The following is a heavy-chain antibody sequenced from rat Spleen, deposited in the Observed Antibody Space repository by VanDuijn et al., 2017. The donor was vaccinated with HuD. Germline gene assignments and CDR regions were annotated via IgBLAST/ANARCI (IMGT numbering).Heavy chain of an antibody. D-gene: IGHD1-4*01. V-gene: IGHV5-22*01. J-gene: IGHJ4*01. CDR3: ARPDGYTYVMDA. CDR2: ISYDGTAT. CDR1: GFTYSYHL. Sequence: EVQLVGPGGGLVQPGRSLKLSWVALGFTYSYHLLALLSNAPTKRLEWVASISYDGTATYYRDSVKGRFTLSRDNANSTLYLQMNSLRSEDTATYYCARPDGYTYVMDAWGQGASVTVSS.